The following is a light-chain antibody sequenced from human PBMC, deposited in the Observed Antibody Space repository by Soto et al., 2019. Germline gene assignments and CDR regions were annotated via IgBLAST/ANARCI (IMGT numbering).Light chain of an antibody. CDR1: TSNIGTYA. CDR2: RNH. J-gene: IGLJ2*01. Sequence: QSVLTQSPSASGTPGQRVTISCSGSTSNIGTYAVNWYQQLPGTAPTLLIFRNHQRPSGVPDRFSGSKSGTSASLAISGPQSADELDYYCAAWDDSLRAVVFGGGTKLTVL. V-gene: IGLV1-44*01. CDR3: AAWDDSLRAVV.